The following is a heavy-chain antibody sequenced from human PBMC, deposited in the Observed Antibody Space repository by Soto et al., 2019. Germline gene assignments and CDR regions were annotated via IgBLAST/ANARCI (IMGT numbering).Heavy chain of an antibody. CDR3: ARTRSFTLGFYYDGMDV. V-gene: IGHV5-51*01. CDR1: GYSLAIYC. Sequence: GESLKISCAGSGYSLAIYCIGSVRQMPGKDLEWMGIIYPGDSDTRYSPSFQGQVTISADKSLRTAYLQWTSLKASDTALYYCARTRSFTLGFYYDGMDVWGQGTTVTVSS. D-gene: IGHD6-6*01. CDR2: IYPGDSDT. J-gene: IGHJ6*02.